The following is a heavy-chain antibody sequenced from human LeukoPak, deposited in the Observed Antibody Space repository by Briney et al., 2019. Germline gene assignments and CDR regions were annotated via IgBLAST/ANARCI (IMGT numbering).Heavy chain of an antibody. Sequence: SETLSLTCAVYGGSFSGYYWSWIRQPPGKGLEWIGEINHSGSTNYNPSLKSRVTISVDTSKNQFSLKLSSVTAADTAVYYCARQGLVSDRVTWFDPWGQGTLVTVSS. D-gene: IGHD3-10*01. CDR2: INHSGST. V-gene: IGHV4-34*01. J-gene: IGHJ5*02. CDR3: ARQGLVSDRVTWFDP. CDR1: GGSFSGYY.